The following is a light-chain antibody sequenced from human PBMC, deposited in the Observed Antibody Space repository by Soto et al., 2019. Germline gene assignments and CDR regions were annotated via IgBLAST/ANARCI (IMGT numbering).Light chain of an antibody. CDR2: DAS. CDR1: QSVSSS. Sequence: ETVMTQPPATLSVSPGERVTLSCRASQSVSSSLAWYQQKPGQAPRLLIYDASTRATDVPARFSGSGSGTEFTLTVSSLQSEDFAVYHCQQYSNWPLTFGGGTKV. V-gene: IGKV3-15*01. J-gene: IGKJ4*01. CDR3: QQYSNWPLT.